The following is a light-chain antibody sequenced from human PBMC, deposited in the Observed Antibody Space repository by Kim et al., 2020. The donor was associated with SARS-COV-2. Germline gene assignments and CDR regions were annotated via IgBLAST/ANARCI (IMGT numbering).Light chain of an antibody. CDR2: AAS. Sequence: SASVGDRVTITCRARQGINNYLAWYQQKPGKAPKLLIHAASTLQSGVPSRFSGSASGTDFSLTISSLQPEDVATYYCQKYGSAPHTFGQGTKLEI. CDR3: QKYGSAPHT. V-gene: IGKV1-27*01. J-gene: IGKJ2*01. CDR1: QGINNY.